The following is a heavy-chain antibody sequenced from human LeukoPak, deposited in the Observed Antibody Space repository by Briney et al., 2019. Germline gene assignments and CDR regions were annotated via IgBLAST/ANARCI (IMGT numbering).Heavy chain of an antibody. CDR3: ARGFPPGSGSRGSHAFDV. Sequence: KPSETLSLTCAVPEMSFSAYYWNWIRQPPRKGLEWIGEINYGGSTKYTPSLEGRGTILIDTSKNQFSLKLTSVTAADTAVYYCARGFPPGSGSRGSHAFDVWGQGTMVTVSS. V-gene: IGHV4-34*01. CDR2: INYGGST. D-gene: IGHD6-19*01. CDR1: EMSFSAYY. J-gene: IGHJ3*01.